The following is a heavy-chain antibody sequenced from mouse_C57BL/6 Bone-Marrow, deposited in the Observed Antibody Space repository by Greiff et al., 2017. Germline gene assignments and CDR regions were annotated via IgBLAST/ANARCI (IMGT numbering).Heavy chain of an antibody. CDR3: ASLGHY. Sequence: QVQLQQPGAELVKPGASVKMSCKASGYTFTSYWITWVKQRPGQGLEWIGDIYPGSGSTKYNEKFKSKATLTVDPSSSTAYMQLSSLTSEDSAVYDCASLGHYWGQGTLVTVSA. CDR2: IYPGSGST. CDR1: GYTFTSYW. J-gene: IGHJ3*01. V-gene: IGHV1-55*01. D-gene: IGHD4-1*01.